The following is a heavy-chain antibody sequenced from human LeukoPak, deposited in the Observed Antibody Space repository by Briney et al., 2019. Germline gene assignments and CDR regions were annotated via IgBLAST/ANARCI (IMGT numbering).Heavy chain of an antibody. V-gene: IGHV3-11*01. CDR1: GVTFSDYY. D-gene: IGHD4-17*01. CDR2: ISSSGSTI. Sequence: GGSLRLSCAASGVTFSDYYMNWIRQAPGKGLEWVSYISSSGSTIYYADSVKGRFTISRDNAKNSLYLQMNSLRAEDTAVYYCARDLGAMEEISNYGDYGNIWGQGTMVTVSS. J-gene: IGHJ3*02. CDR3: ARDLGAMEEISNYGDYGNI.